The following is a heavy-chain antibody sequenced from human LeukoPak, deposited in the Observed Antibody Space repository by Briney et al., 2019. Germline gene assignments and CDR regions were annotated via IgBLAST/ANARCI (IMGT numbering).Heavy chain of an antibody. CDR2: IYTSGST. CDR3: ARDLKAPYDSSGYSPEDYYYYMDV. CDR1: GGSISSYY. D-gene: IGHD3-22*01. V-gene: IGHV4-4*07. Sequence: SETLSLTCTVSGGSISSYYWSWIRQPAGKGLEWIGRIYTSGSTNYNPSLKSRVTMSVDTSKNQFSLKLSSVTAADTAVYYCARDLKAPYDSSGYSPEDYYYYMDVWGKGTTVTVSS. J-gene: IGHJ6*03.